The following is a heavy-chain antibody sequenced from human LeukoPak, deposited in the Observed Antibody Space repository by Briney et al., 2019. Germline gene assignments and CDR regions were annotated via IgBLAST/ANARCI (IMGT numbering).Heavy chain of an antibody. Sequence: SETLSLTCAVYGGSFSGYYWSWIRQPPGKGLEWIGEINHSGSTNYDPSLKSRVTISVDTSKNQFSLKLSSVTAADTAVYYCARNTMVRGRYYYYYYMDVWGKGTTVTISS. V-gene: IGHV4-34*01. CDR2: INHSGST. J-gene: IGHJ6*03. CDR3: ARNTMVRGRYYYYYYMDV. D-gene: IGHD3-10*01. CDR1: GGSFSGYY.